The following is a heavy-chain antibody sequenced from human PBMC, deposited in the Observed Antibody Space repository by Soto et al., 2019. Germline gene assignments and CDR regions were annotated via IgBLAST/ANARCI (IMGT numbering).Heavy chain of an antibody. CDR3: AKDKPGTMSFDY. D-gene: IGHD1-1*01. V-gene: IGHV3-23*01. J-gene: IGHJ4*02. CDR1: GFTISSNA. CDR2: ISDRGDTT. Sequence: EVQLLESGGGLVQPGGSLRLSCAASGFTISSNAMYWVRQAPGKGLEWVSAISDRGDTTHYADSVKGRFTISRDTSKNTLYLQLNALRADDTAVYYCAKDKPGTMSFDYWGQGTLVPVSS.